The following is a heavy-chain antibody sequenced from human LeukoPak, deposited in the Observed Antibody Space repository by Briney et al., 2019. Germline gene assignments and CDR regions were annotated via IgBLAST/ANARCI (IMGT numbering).Heavy chain of an antibody. V-gene: IGHV3-48*03. CDR3: ARERGGFGGYLPYYYLDV. CDR1: GFTFSSYA. J-gene: IGHJ6*03. CDR2: ISSSGSTI. Sequence: GGSLRLSCAASGFTFSSYAMNWVRQAPGKGLEWVSYISSSGSTIYYADSVKGRFTISRDNTKNSLYLQMNSLRAEDTAIYYCARERGGFGGYLPYYYLDVWGKGTTVTVSS. D-gene: IGHD5-12*01.